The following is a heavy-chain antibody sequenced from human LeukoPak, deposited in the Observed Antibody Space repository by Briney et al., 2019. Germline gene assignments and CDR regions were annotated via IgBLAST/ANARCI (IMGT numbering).Heavy chain of an antibody. CDR3: ASSSSRPSTYYFDY. J-gene: IGHJ4*02. D-gene: IGHD6-13*01. CDR2: IYYSGST. Sequence: SETLSLTCTVSGDSITSSSSYWGWIRQSPGKGLGWIGSIYYSGSTYYNPSLKSRVAMSVDTSKNQFSVKLSSVTAADTAVYYCASSSSRPSTYYFDYWGQGTLVTVSS. V-gene: IGHV4-39*07. CDR1: GDSITSSSSY.